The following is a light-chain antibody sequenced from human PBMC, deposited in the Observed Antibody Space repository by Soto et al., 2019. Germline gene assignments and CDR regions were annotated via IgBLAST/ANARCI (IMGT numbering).Light chain of an antibody. J-gene: IGKJ5*01. CDR3: QQYNNWPPT. V-gene: IGKV3-15*01. Sequence: IVMTQSPSTLSVSPGERATLSCRASQSVSIDLDWYQQTPGKAPRLLIYRASTRATGIPARFSGSGSGTESTLTISSLQSEDVEVYYCQQYNNWPPTFGQGTRVEIK. CDR2: RAS. CDR1: QSVSID.